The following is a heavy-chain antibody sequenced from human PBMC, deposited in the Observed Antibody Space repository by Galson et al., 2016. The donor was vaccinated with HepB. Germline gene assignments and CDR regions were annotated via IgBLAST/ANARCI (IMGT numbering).Heavy chain of an antibody. CDR2: LSGWGDHT. CDR3: GKDRGWWATDH. D-gene: IGHD2-8*02. CDR1: GFTFSDYA. Sequence: SLRLSCAASGFTFSDYAMYWVRQAPGKGLDWVSSLSGWGDHTYYAGSVKGRFTISRDNSKNTVFLQMNSLRVDDTAIYYCGKDRGWWATDHWGQGTLVTVSS. V-gene: IGHV3-23*01. J-gene: IGHJ4*02.